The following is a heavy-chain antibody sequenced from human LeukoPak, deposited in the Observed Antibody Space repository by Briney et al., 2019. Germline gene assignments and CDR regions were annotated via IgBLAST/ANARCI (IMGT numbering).Heavy chain of an antibody. V-gene: IGHV3-9*01. D-gene: IGHD3-10*01. Sequence: GGSLRLSCAASGFTFDDYAMHWVRQAPGKGLEWVSGISWNSGSIGYADSVKGRFTISRDNAKNSLYLQMNSLRAEDTALYYCARRLWFGESNTFDYWGQGTLVTVSS. CDR1: GFTFDDYA. CDR3: ARRLWFGESNTFDY. CDR2: ISWNSGSI. J-gene: IGHJ4*02.